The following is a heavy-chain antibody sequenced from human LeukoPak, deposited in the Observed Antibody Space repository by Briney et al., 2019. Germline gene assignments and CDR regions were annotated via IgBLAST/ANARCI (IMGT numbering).Heavy chain of an antibody. CDR2: ISSSSSYI. CDR3: VRDRAYSFDY. CDR1: GFTFSSYS. D-gene: IGHD2-21*01. J-gene: IGHJ4*02. Sequence: PGGSLRLSCAASGFTFSSYSMNWVRQAPGKGLEWVSSISSSSSYIYYADSVKGRLTISRDNAQNSLYLQMNGLRDEDTAVYYCVRDRAYSFDYWGQGILVTVSS. V-gene: IGHV3-21*01.